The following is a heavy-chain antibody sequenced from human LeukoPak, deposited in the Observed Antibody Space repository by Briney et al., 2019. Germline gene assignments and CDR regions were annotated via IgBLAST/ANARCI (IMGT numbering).Heavy chain of an antibody. V-gene: IGHV1-8*01. CDR3: ARGSSGDHDN. J-gene: IGHJ4*02. Sequence: ASVTVSYKSSVHTFTLLYINGVPQATGQGREWMGWMNPNSGNTGYGQSFQGRITKTRGISIGTAYMDVSNLTSEDTAIFYCARGSSGDHDNWAKETLVTFSA. D-gene: IGHD6-19*01. CDR2: MNPNSGNT. CDR1: VHTFTLLY.